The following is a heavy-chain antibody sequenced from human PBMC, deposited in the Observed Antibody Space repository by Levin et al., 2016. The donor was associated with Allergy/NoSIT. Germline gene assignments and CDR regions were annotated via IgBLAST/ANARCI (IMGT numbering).Heavy chain of an antibody. CDR2: ISYDGSSK. CDR3: AKDSTTYDTPGGLDV. J-gene: IGHJ6*02. Sequence: WIRQPPGKGLEWVSVISYDGSSKYYADSVKGRFTISRDNSKNTLYLQMNSLRAGDTAVYYCAKDSTTYDTPGGLDVWGQGTTVTVSS. V-gene: IGHV3-30*18. D-gene: IGHD2-2*01.